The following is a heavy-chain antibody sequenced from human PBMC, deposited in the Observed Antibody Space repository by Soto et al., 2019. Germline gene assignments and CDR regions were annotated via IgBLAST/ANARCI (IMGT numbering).Heavy chain of an antibody. D-gene: IGHD3-9*01. CDR3: AKDSSPVLRYFDWLLYSAGFDY. CDR1: GFTFSSYA. J-gene: IGHJ4*02. Sequence: GGSLRLSCAASGFTFSSYAMSWVRQAPGKGLEWVSAISGSGGSTYYADSVKGRFTISRDNSKNTLYLQMNSLRAEDTAVYYCAKDSSPVLRYFDWLLYSAGFDYWGQGTLVTVSS. CDR2: ISGSGGST. V-gene: IGHV3-23*01.